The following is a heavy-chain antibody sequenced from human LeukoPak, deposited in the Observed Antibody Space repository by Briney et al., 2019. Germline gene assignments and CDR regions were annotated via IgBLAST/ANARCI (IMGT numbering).Heavy chain of an antibody. CDR1: GDSISSGPYY. CDR2: IYYGENT. CDR3: ARRDDSSGYHKIFDY. J-gene: IGHJ4*02. Sequence: SETLSLNCTVSGDSISSGPYYWGWIRQPPGKGLEWIGNIYYGENTYYNPSLKSRVAISIDTSNNQFSLKLSSLTAADTAVYYCARRDDSSGYHKIFDYWGQGTLVTVSS. V-gene: IGHV4-39*01. D-gene: IGHD3-22*01.